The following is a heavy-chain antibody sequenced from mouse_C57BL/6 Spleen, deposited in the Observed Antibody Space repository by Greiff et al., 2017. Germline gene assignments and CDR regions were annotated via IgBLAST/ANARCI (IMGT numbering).Heavy chain of an antibody. CDR2: IYPGDGDT. CDR3: ASEAEYDEGRDFDY. J-gene: IGHJ2*01. D-gene: IGHD2-14*01. V-gene: IGHV1-82*01. CDR1: GYAFSSSW. Sequence: VQLQESGPELVKPGASVQISCKASGYAFSSSWMNWVKQRPGKGLEWIGRIYPGDGDTNYNGKFKGKATLTADKSSSTAYMQLSSLTSEDSAVYFCASEAEYDEGRDFDYWGQGTTLTVSS.